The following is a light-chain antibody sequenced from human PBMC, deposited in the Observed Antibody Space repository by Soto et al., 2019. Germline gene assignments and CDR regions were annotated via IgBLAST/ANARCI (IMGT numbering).Light chain of an antibody. CDR1: QSLSTY. CDR3: QQYGNSPIT. Sequence: EILMTQSPATLSVSPGERATLSCRASQSLSTYLAWYQQKPGQAPRLLIDGASSRATGIPDRFSGSGSGTDFTLTSSRLEPEDFAVYYCQQYGNSPITFGQGTRLEIK. CDR2: GAS. V-gene: IGKV3-20*01. J-gene: IGKJ5*01.